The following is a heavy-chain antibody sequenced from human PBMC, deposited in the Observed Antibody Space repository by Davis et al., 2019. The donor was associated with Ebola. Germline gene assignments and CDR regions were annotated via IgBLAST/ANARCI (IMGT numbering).Heavy chain of an antibody. CDR3: ARVLGAFDI. CDR1: GGSISSGGYS. Sequence: SETLSLTCAVSGGSISSGGYSWSWIRQPPGKGLEWIGYIYYSGSTNYNPSLKSRVTISVDTSKNQFSLKLSSVTAADTAVYYCARVLGAFDIWGQGTMVTVSS. CDR2: IYYSGST. J-gene: IGHJ3*02. D-gene: IGHD2-15*01. V-gene: IGHV4-61*08.